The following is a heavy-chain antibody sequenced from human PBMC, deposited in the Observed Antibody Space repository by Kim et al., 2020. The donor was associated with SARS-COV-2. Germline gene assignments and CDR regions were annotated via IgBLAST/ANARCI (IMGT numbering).Heavy chain of an antibody. CDR3: AREGISDVIFGVVTSSGVFDY. CDR1: GFTFSSYW. J-gene: IGHJ4*02. CDR2: IKQDGSEK. D-gene: IGHD3-3*01. V-gene: IGHV3-7*03. Sequence: GGSLRLSCAASGFTFSSYWMSWVRQAPGKGLEWVANIKQDGSEKYYVDSVKGRFTISRDNAKNSLYLQMNSLRAEDTAVYYCAREGISDVIFGVVTSSGVFDYWGQGTLVTVSS.